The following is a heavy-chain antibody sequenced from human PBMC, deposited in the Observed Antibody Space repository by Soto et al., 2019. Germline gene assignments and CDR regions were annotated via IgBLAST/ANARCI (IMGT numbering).Heavy chain of an antibody. D-gene: IGHD4-17*01. CDR2: IRRSGDTT. CDR1: GITFSSSV. Sequence: EVQLLESGGGLIQPGGSLRLSCAASGITFSSSVMNWVRQAPGKGLGWVSTIRRSGDTTYYADSVRGGFTISRDNSKNTLYLQMYSLRADDTAVYYCATGHDSGDLLFDHWGHGTLVTVSS. CDR3: ATGHDSGDLLFDH. V-gene: IGHV3-23*01. J-gene: IGHJ4*01.